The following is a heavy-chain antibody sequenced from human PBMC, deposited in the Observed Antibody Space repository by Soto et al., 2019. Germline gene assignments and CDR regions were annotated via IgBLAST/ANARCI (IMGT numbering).Heavy chain of an antibody. V-gene: IGHV4-59*01. CDR1: GGSISDYY. J-gene: IGHJ3*01. CDR3: ARGNAVATPGAFAV. CDR2: VFYTGST. Sequence: QVQLQESGPGLVKPSETLSLTCTVSGGSISDYYWSWIRQPPGKGLEWIGYVFYTGSTSYNPSLQGRVTMSVDTSKNHLSLKLTSVIAADTAVYYCARGNAVATPGAFAVWGPGTFVSVSS. D-gene: IGHD5-12*01.